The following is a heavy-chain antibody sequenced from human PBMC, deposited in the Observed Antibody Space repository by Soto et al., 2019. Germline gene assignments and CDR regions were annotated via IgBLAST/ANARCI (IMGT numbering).Heavy chain of an antibody. D-gene: IGHD3-22*01. V-gene: IGHV4-59*01. Sequence: SETLSLTCTVSGGSISSFYWSWIRQSPGKGLEWVGYIYYGGNTKYNPSLESRVTISVDTSKNQFSLKLSSVTAADTAVYYCARQSHANYDSSGYYPSWGQGMLVTVS. J-gene: IGHJ5*02. CDR3: ARQSHANYDSSGYYPS. CDR1: GGSISSFY. CDR2: IYYGGNT.